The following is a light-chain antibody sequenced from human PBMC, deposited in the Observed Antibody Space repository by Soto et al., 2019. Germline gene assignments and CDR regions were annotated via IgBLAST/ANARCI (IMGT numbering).Light chain of an antibody. Sequence: DIQMTQSPSSLSASVGDRVTLTCRASQSISSFLNWFQQKPGKAPNLLIYAASSLQGGVPSRFSGSRSGTEFTLTISSLQPEEFASYYCLQDYGDSWTFGQGTKVDIK. V-gene: IGKV1-39*01. J-gene: IGKJ1*01. CDR1: QSISSF. CDR3: LQDYGDSWT. CDR2: AAS.